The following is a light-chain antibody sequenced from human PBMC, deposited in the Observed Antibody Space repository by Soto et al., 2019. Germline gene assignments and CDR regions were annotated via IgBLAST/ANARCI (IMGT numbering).Light chain of an antibody. CDR3: QQYGSSRNT. CDR2: SAS. CDR1: QSVTSSY. V-gene: IGKV3-20*01. J-gene: IGKJ2*01. Sequence: ENVLTQSPGTLSLSPGERATLSCWASQSVTSSYLAWYQQKPGQAPRLLIYSASSRATGVPDRFSGSGSATDFTLTISRVEPEDFAVYYCQQYGSSRNTVGQGTKVDIK.